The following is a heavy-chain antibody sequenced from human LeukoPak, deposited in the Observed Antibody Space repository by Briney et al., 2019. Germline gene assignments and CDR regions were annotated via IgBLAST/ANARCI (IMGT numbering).Heavy chain of an antibody. CDR2: ISAYNGNT. J-gene: IGHJ6*03. D-gene: IGHD3-3*01. V-gene: IGHV1-18*01. CDR1: RYTFTSYG. CDR3: AREVVTTDSYYYYYYMDV. Sequence: ASVKVSCKASRYTFTSYGISWVRQAPGQGLEWMGWISAYNGNTNYAQKLQGRVTMTTDTSTSTAYMELRSLRSDDTAVYYCAREVVTTDSYYYYYYMDVWGKGTTVTVSS.